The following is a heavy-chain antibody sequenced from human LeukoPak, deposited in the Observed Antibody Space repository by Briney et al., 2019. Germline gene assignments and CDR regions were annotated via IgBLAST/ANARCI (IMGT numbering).Heavy chain of an antibody. D-gene: IGHD6-6*01. CDR3: AKVRSLSLAATEPPDY. Sequence: GGSLRLSCAAAGFTLDDYATLWARQAPGKGLEWVSGITWNNGFIEYADSVKARFTISRDNAKNSLILQMNSLRPEDTALYYCAKVRSLSLAATEPPDYWGQGTLVTVSS. CDR2: ITWNNGFI. J-gene: IGHJ4*02. CDR1: GFTLDDYA. V-gene: IGHV3-9*01.